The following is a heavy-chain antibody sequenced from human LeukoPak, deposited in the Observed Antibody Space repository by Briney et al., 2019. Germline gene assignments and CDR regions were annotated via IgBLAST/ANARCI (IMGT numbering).Heavy chain of an antibody. CDR2: IYHSGST. CDR1: GGSFSGYY. Sequence: SETLSLTCAVYGGSFSGYYWSWIRQPPGKGLEWIGEIYHSGSTNYNPSLKSRVTISVDKSKNQFSLKLSSVTAADTAVYYCARSPDYDILTGYPDDAFDIWGQGTMVTVSS. V-gene: IGHV4-34*01. D-gene: IGHD3-9*01. CDR3: ARSPDYDILTGYPDDAFDI. J-gene: IGHJ3*02.